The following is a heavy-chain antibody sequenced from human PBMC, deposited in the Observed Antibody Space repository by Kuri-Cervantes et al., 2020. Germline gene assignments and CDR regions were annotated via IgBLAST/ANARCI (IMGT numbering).Heavy chain of an antibody. CDR1: GFTFSSYA. CDR3: VMVRGVILTNYYGMDV. Sequence: GESLKISCAASGFTFSSYAMHWVRQAPGKGLEWVAVISYDGSNKYYADSVKGRFTISRDNSENTLYLQMNSLRAEDTAVYYCVMVRGVILTNYYGMDVWGQGTTVTVSS. D-gene: IGHD3-10*01. CDR2: ISYDGSNK. J-gene: IGHJ6*02. V-gene: IGHV3-30-3*01.